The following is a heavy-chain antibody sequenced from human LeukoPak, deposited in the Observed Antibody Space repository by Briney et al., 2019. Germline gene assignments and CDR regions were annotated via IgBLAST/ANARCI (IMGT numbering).Heavy chain of an antibody. Sequence: ASVKVSCKASGYTFTSYGISWVRQAPGQGLEWMGWTSAYNGNTNYAQKLQGRVTMTTDTSTSTAYMELRSLRSDDTAVYYCARDLPYSSPRIYNWFDPWGQGTLVTVSS. D-gene: IGHD6-19*01. CDR3: ARDLPYSSPRIYNWFDP. CDR2: TSAYNGNT. J-gene: IGHJ5*02. V-gene: IGHV1-18*01. CDR1: GYTFTSYG.